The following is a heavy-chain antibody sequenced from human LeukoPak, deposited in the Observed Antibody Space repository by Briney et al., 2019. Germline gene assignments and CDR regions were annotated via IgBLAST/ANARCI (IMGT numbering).Heavy chain of an antibody. CDR2: IYPGDSDT. CDR3: ARQVSSSSFDY. Sequence: GGSLKISWKGSGYSFTSLWIGWVPQIPGKGLEGMGIIYPGDSDTRYSPSFQGQVTISADKSISTAYLQWSSLKASDTAMYYCARQVSSSSFDYWGQGTLVTVSS. D-gene: IGHD6-6*01. V-gene: IGHV5-51*01. J-gene: IGHJ4*02. CDR1: GYSFTSLW.